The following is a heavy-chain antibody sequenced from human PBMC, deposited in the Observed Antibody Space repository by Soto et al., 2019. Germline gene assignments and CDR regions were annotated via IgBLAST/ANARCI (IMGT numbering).Heavy chain of an antibody. J-gene: IGHJ4*02. D-gene: IGHD3-22*01. CDR3: ARETASYYESGGYYTFDY. V-gene: IGHV1-18*04. CDR2: ISSYNGNT. Sequence: ASVKVFCKASGYTFNSYCLNWVLQAPGQGREWMGWISSYNGNTNYAQQLQGRVTMITDPSTTTVYLELRSLRSDDTAVYYCARETASYYESGGYYTFDYWGQRPRVTVAS. CDR1: GYTFNSYC.